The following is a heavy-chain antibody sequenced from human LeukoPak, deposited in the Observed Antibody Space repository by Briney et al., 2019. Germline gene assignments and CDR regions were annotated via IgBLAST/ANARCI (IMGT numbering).Heavy chain of an antibody. CDR1: GFTFSSYW. J-gene: IGHJ4*02. CDR2: IEKDGSQI. Sequence: PGGSLRLSCTTSGFTFSSYWMSWVRQAPGKGLGWVANIEKDGSQIYYVDSVKGRFTISRDNAKNFLSLQMNSLRVEDTAVYHCARYDVTLHAGFDYWGQGTLVTVSS. V-gene: IGHV3-7*01. D-gene: IGHD4-23*01. CDR3: ARYDVTLHAGFDY.